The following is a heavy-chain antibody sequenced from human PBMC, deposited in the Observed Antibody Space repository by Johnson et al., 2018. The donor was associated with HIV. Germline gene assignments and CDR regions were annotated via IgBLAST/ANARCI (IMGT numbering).Heavy chain of an antibody. CDR2: ISGTGGTT. Sequence: EVQLVESGGGVVQPGRSLRLSCAASGFTFSSYAMHWVRQAPGKGLEWVSAISGTGGTTYYADSVKGRFSISRDKSKDTLYLQMSSLRAEDTAVYYCAKGRGYDYDALDFWGQGTMVTVSS. CDR1: GFTFSSYA. V-gene: IGHV3-23*04. J-gene: IGHJ3*01. D-gene: IGHD5-12*01. CDR3: AKGRGYDYDALDF.